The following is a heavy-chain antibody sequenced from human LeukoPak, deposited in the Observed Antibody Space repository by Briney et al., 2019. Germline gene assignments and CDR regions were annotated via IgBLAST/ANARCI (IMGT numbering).Heavy chain of an antibody. CDR2: ISGSGGST. Sequence: GGSLRLSCAASGFTFSSYGMSWVRQAPGKGLEWVSTISGSGGSTYYADSVKGRFTISRDNSKNSVYLQMNSLRAEDTAVYYCARGRNYGSGSYVFDYWGQGTLVTVSS. V-gene: IGHV3-23*01. CDR1: GFTFSSYG. CDR3: ARGRNYGSGSYVFDY. J-gene: IGHJ4*02. D-gene: IGHD3-10*01.